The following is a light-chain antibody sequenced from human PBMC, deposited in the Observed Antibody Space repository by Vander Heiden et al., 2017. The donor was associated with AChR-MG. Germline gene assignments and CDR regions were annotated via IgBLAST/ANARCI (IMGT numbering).Light chain of an antibody. CDR1: QSVSSY. CDR3: QQRSNWPPL. Sequence: EIVLTPSPATLSLSPGDRATLSCRASQSVSSYLAWYQQKPGQAPRLLIYDASSRATGIPARFSGSGSGTDFTLTISSLEPEDFAVYYCQQRSNWPPLFGQGTKLEIK. J-gene: IGKJ2*01. V-gene: IGKV3-11*01. CDR2: DAS.